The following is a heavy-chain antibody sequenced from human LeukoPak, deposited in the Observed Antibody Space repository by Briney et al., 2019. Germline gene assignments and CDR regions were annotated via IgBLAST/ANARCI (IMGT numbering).Heavy chain of an antibody. CDR1: GGSISSYY. D-gene: IGHD4-17*01. Sequence: SETLSLTCTVSGGSISSYYWSWVRQPPGKGLEWIGYIYYSGSTNYNPSLKSRVTISVDTSKNQFSLKLSSVTAADTAVYYCARQVSATVTTDDDRSDWFDPWGQGTLVTVSS. V-gene: IGHV4-59*08. CDR2: IYYSGST. CDR3: ARQVSATVTTDDDRSDWFDP. J-gene: IGHJ5*02.